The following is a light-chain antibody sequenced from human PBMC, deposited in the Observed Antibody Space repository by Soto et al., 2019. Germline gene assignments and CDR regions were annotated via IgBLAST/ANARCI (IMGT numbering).Light chain of an antibody. Sequence: EIVLTQSPATLSLSPGERATLSCRASQSVSSYLAWYQQKPGQAPRLLIYDASNRATGIPARFSGSWSGTDFTLTISSLEPEDFAVYYCQQRSTWWTFGQGTKVEIK. V-gene: IGKV3-11*01. CDR1: QSVSSY. CDR2: DAS. CDR3: QQRSTWWT. J-gene: IGKJ1*01.